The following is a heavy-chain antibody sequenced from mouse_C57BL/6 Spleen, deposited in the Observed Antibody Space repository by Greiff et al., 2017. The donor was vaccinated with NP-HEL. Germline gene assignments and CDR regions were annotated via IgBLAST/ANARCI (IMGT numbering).Heavy chain of an antibody. CDR3: ARGATTVVATYYYAMDY. V-gene: IGHV1-55*01. CDR2: IYPGSGST. D-gene: IGHD1-1*01. J-gene: IGHJ4*01. CDR1: GYTFTSYW. Sequence: QVQLQQPGAELVKPGASVKMSCKASGYTFTSYWITWVKQRPGQGLEWIGDIYPGSGSTNYNEKFKSKATLTVDTSSSTAYMQLSSLTSEDSAVYYCARGATTVVATYYYAMDYWGQGTSVTVSS.